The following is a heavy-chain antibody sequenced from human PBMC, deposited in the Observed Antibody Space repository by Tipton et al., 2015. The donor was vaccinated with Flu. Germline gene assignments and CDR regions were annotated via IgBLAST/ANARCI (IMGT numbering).Heavy chain of an antibody. CDR2: INHSGII. J-gene: IGHJ4*02. D-gene: IGHD3-22*01. CDR3: ACAGHGYYVSSGSDY. CDR1: GGSFSGYY. V-gene: IGHV4-34*01. Sequence: TLSLTCAVYGGSFSGYYWNYIRQPPGRGLEWIGEINHSGIISYNPSPKSRVTMSVDTSKNQFSLRLRSVTAADTAVYYCACAGHGYYVSSGSDYWGQGTLVTVSS.